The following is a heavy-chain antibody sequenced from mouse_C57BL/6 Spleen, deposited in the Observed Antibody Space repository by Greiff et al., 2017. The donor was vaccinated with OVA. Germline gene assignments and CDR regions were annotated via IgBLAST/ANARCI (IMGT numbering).Heavy chain of an antibody. V-gene: IGHV1-5*01. Sequence: EVQLQQSGAELARPGASVKMSCKTSGYTFTSYWMHWVKQRPGQGLEWIGAIYPGNSDTSYNQKFKGKAKLTAVTSASTAYMELSSLTNEDSAVYYCTREGPAQASDYWGQGTTLTVSS. CDR2: IYPGNSDT. J-gene: IGHJ2*01. D-gene: IGHD3-2*02. CDR3: TREGPAQASDY. CDR1: GYTFTSYW.